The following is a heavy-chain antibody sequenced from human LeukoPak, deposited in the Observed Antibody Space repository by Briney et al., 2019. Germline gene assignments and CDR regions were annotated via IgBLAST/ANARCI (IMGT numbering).Heavy chain of an antibody. V-gene: IGHV3-7*03. Sequence: GGSLRLSCAASGFTFSSYWMSWVRQAPGKGLEWVANIKQDGSEKYYVDSVKGRFTISRDNAKNSLYLQMNSLRAEDTALYYCAKEVLTVTPPGYYGMDVWGQGTTVTVSS. CDR3: AKEVLTVTPPGYYGMDV. CDR1: GFTFSSYW. D-gene: IGHD4-17*01. CDR2: IKQDGSEK. J-gene: IGHJ6*02.